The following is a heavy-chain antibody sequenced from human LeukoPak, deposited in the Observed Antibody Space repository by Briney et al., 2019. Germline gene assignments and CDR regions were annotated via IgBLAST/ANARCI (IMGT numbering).Heavy chain of an antibody. CDR2: IKQDGSEK. Sequence: PGGSLRLSCAAPGFTFSSYWMSWVRQAPGKGLEWVANIKQDGSEKYYVDSLKGRFTISRDNAKNSLYLQMNSLRAEDTAVYYCAKAGSSWYEYWGQGTLVTVSS. CDR3: AKAGSSWYEY. D-gene: IGHD6-13*01. CDR1: GFTFSSYW. V-gene: IGHV3-7*01. J-gene: IGHJ4*02.